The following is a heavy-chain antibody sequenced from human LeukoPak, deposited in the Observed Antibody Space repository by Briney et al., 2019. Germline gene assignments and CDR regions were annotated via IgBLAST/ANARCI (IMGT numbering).Heavy chain of an antibody. CDR2: IYYTGST. CDR1: GGSINNYY. V-gene: IGHV4-59*08. D-gene: IGHD6-13*01. CDR3: ARGGIAAAFDY. J-gene: IGHJ4*02. Sequence: SETLSLTCTVSGGSINNYYWSWVRQPPGAGLEWLAYIYYTGSTNYNPSLKTRLTISVDTSKNQFSLRLNSVTAADTAVYYCARGGIAAAFDYWGQGTLVTVSS.